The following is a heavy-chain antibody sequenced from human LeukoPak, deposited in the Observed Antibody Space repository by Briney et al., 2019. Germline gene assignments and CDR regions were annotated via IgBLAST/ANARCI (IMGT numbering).Heavy chain of an antibody. J-gene: IGHJ4*02. CDR3: ATTLRYFDWLLDY. CDR2: IIPIFGTA. D-gene: IGHD3-9*01. V-gene: IGHV1-69*05. CDR1: GYTFTSYY. Sequence: SVKVSCKASGYTFTSYYMHWVRQAPGQGLEWMGGIIPIFGTANYAQKFQGRVTITTDESTSTAYMELSSLRSEDTAVYYCATTLRYFDWLLDYWGQGTLVTVSS.